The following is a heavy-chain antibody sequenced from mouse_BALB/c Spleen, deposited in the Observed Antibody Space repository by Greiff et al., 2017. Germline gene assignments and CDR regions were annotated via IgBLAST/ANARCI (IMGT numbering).Heavy chain of an antibody. D-gene: IGHD2-2*01. V-gene: IGHV3-2*02. CDR2: ISYSGST. CDR3: ARYGYDTGCAY. CDR1: GYSITSDYA. Sequence: EVKLMESGPGLVKPSQSLSLTCTVTGYSITSDYAWNWIRQFPGNKLEWMGYISYSGSTSYNPSLKSRISITRDTSKNQFFLQLNSVTTEDTATYYCARYGYDTGCAYWGQGTLVTVSA. J-gene: IGHJ3*01.